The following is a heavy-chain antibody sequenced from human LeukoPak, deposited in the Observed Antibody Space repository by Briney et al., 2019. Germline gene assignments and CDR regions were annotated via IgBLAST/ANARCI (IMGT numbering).Heavy chain of an antibody. CDR2: IDHSGST. J-gene: IGHJ5*02. D-gene: IGHD3-3*01. CDR3: ARSLITIFGVVNWFDP. CDR1: GGSFSGYY. V-gene: IGHV4-34*01. Sequence: SETLSLTCAVYGGSFSGYYWSWIRQPPGKGLEWIGEIDHSGSTNYNPSLKSRVTISVDTSKNQFSLKLSSVTAADTAVYYCARSLITIFGVVNWFDPWGQGTLVTVSS.